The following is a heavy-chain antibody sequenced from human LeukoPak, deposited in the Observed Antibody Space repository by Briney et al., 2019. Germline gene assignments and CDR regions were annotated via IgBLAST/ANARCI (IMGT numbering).Heavy chain of an antibody. Sequence: GGSLRLSCAASGFTFSDYYMSWIRQAPGKGLEWVSYISSSGSTIYYADSVKGRFTISRDNAKNSLYLQMNSLRAEDSAVYYCARDDIVVVPAAHYYYYGMDVWGQGTTVTVSS. D-gene: IGHD2-2*01. J-gene: IGHJ6*02. CDR2: ISSSGSTI. V-gene: IGHV3-11*01. CDR1: GFTFSDYY. CDR3: ARDDIVVVPAAHYYYYGMDV.